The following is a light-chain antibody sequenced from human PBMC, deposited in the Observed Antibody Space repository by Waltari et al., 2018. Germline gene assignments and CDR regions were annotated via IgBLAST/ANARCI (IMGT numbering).Light chain of an antibody. CDR2: DDT. Sequence: SYVLTQPPSVSVAPGQTAKIPCGGSEIAFKTVHWYQQKPGQAPVLVVYDDTDRPSGIPERFSGSNSRNTATLTISRVEAGDEADYYCQVWDHGSDGGVFGGGTELIV. CDR3: QVWDHGSDGGV. CDR1: EIAFKT. J-gene: IGLJ3*02. V-gene: IGLV3-21*02.